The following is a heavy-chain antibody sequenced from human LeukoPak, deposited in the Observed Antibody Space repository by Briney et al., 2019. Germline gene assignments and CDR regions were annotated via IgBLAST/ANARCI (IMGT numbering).Heavy chain of an antibody. J-gene: IGHJ3*02. CDR2: ISSSGTTI. CDR3: ARAFNYDSSGYYPRAFDI. V-gene: IGHV3-48*03. Sequence: PGGSLRLSCAASGFTFSSYEMNWVRQAPGKGLEWVSYISSSGTTIYYADSVKGRFTISTHNSKNTLYLQMNSLRAEDTAVYYCARAFNYDSSGYYPRAFDIWGQGTMVTVSS. D-gene: IGHD3-22*01. CDR1: GFTFSSYE.